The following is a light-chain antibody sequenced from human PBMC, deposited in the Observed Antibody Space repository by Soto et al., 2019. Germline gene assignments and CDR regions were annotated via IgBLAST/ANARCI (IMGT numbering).Light chain of an antibody. CDR2: KAS. CDR1: QSISSW. V-gene: IGKV1-5*03. CDR3: QQYNSYSWT. J-gene: IGKJ1*01. Sequence: DIQMTQSPSTLSASVGDRVTITCRASQSISSWLAWYQQKPGKAPKLLIYKASSLESGVPSRFSGSGSGTEFPLTISSLQPDDFATSYCQQYNSYSWTFGQGTKVDIK.